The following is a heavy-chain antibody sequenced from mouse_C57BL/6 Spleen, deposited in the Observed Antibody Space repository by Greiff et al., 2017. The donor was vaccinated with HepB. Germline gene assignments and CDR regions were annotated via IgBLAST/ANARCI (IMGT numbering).Heavy chain of an antibody. V-gene: IGHV1-76*01. CDR1: GYTFTDYY. D-gene: IGHD1-1*01. CDR3: ARGGTTVVEAMDY. J-gene: IGHJ4*01. CDR2: IYPGSGNT. Sequence: QVQLKESGAELVRPGASVKLSCKTSGYTFTDYYINWVKQRPGQGLEWIARIYPGSGNTYYNEKFKGKATLTAEKSSSTAYMQLSSLTSEDSAVYFCARGGTTVVEAMDYWGQGTSVTVSS.